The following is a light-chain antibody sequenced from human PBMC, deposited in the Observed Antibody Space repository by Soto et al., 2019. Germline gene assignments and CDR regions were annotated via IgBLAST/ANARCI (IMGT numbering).Light chain of an antibody. CDR1: SSNIGSNY. V-gene: IGLV1-47*01. J-gene: IGLJ2*01. CDR3: AAWDDSLRVVV. CDR2: RNN. Sequence: QSVLTQPPSASGTPGQRVTISCSGSSSNIGSNYVYWYQQLPGTSPKLLIYRNNQRPSGVPDRFSGSKSGTSASLAISGLRSEDEADYYCAAWDDSLRVVVFGVVTKLTVL.